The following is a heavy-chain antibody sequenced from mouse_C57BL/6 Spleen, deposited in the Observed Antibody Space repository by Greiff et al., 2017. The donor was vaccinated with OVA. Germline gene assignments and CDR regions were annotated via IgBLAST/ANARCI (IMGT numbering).Heavy chain of an antibody. CDR3: AREGGIRLRFAY. J-gene: IGHJ3*01. CDR2: ISDGGSYT. CDR1: GFTFSSYA. V-gene: IGHV5-4*01. D-gene: IGHD2-12*01. Sequence: EVKLMESGGGLVKPGGSLKLSCAASGFTFSSYAMSWVRQTPEKRLEWVATISDGGSYTYYPDNVKGRFTISRDNAKNNLYLQMSHLKSEDTAMYYCAREGGIRLRFAYWGQGTLVTVSA.